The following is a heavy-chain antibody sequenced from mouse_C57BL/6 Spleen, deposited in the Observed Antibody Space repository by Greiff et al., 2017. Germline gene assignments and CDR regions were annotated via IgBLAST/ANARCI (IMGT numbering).Heavy chain of an antibody. Sequence: EVKLMESGGGLVKPGGSLKLSCAASGFTFSDYGMHWVRQAPEKGLEWVAYISSGSSTIYYADTVKGRFTISRDNAKNTLFLQMTSLRSEDTAMYYCARAAPYAMDYWGQGTSVTVSS. J-gene: IGHJ4*01. CDR2: ISSGSSTI. D-gene: IGHD3-1*01. CDR1: GFTFSDYG. CDR3: ARAAPYAMDY. V-gene: IGHV5-17*01.